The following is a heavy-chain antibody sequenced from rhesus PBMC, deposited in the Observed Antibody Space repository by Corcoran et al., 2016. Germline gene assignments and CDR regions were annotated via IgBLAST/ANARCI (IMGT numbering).Heavy chain of an antibody. J-gene: IGHJ3*01. CDR2: GYGSGSGT. V-gene: IGHV4-169*02. D-gene: IGHD2-21*01. Sequence: QLQLQESGPGQVKPSETLSVTCAVSGGSISSSYWSWVRQAPGRGLGWSGDGYGSGSGTNDPPPLTSRVTLSVDTYKNQLSLKLSCVTAAYTAVYYCASDWGSKYWTWGQGLRVTVSS. CDR3: ASDWGSKYWT. CDR1: GGSISSSY.